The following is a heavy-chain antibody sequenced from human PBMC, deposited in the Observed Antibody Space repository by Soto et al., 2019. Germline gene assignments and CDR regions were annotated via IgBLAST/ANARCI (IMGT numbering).Heavy chain of an antibody. Sequence: SLRLSCAASGFTVSSNYMSWVRQAPGKGLEWVSVIYSGGSTYYADSVKGRFTISRDNSKNTLYLQMNSLRAEDTAVYYCAREQAGVSYFDYWGQGTLVRVYS. J-gene: IGHJ4*02. CDR3: AREQAGVSYFDY. V-gene: IGHV3-53*01. CDR1: GFTVSSNY. CDR2: IYSGGST.